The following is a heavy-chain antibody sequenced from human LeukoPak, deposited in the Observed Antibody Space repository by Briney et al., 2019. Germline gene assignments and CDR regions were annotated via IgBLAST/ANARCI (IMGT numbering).Heavy chain of an antibody. CDR2: ISSSSSTI. Sequence: GGSLRLSCAASGFTFSTYSMNWVRQAPGKGLEWVSYISSSSSTIYYADSVKGRFTISRDNAKNSLYLQMNSLRAEDTAVYYCAPKLELRLSWGQGTLGTVSP. J-gene: IGHJ5*02. CDR1: GFTFSTYS. D-gene: IGHD1-7*01. CDR3: APKLELRLS. V-gene: IGHV3-48*01.